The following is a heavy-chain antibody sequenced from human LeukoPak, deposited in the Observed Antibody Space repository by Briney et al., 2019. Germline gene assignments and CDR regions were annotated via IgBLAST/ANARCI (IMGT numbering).Heavy chain of an antibody. J-gene: IGHJ3*02. CDR1: GFTFSNYW. Sequence: GGSLRLSCAASGFTFSNYWMTWFRQTPGKDLEWVGNIKYDGSEKYYVDSVKGRFTISRDNSKNTLYLQMNSLRAEDTAVYYCAKDRMIVVVHDAFDIWGQGTMVTVSS. CDR3: AKDRMIVVVHDAFDI. V-gene: IGHV3-7*03. D-gene: IGHD3-22*01. CDR2: IKYDGSEK.